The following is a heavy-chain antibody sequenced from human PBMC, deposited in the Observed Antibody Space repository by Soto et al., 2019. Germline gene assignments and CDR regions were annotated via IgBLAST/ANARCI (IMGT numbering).Heavy chain of an antibody. J-gene: IGHJ4*02. CDR3: ASTDSSSWNYFDY. V-gene: IGHV4-31*03. CDR2: IYYSGST. CDR1: GGSISSGGYY. Sequence: SETLSLTCTVSGGSISSGGYYWSWIRQHPGKGLEWIGYIYYSGSTYYNPSLKSRVTISVDTSKNQFSLKLSSVTAADTAVYYCASTDSSSWNYFDYWGQGTPVTVS. D-gene: IGHD6-13*01.